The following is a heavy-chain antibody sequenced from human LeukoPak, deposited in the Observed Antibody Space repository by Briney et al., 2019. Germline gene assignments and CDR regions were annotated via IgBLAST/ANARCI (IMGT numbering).Heavy chain of an antibody. V-gene: IGHV3-7*04. Sequence: PGGSLRLSCAASGFTFSSYWMSWVRQAPGKGLEWVANIKQDGSEKYYVDSVKGRFTISRDNAKNSLYLQMNSLRAEDTAVYYCAGGFDWLLLPYYYYGMDVWGQGTTVTVSS. CDR3: AGGFDWLLLPYYYYGMDV. CDR1: GFTFSSYW. D-gene: IGHD3-9*01. CDR2: IKQDGSEK. J-gene: IGHJ6*02.